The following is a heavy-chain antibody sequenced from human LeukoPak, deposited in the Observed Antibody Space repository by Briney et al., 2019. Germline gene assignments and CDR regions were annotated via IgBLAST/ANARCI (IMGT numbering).Heavy chain of an antibody. CDR2: IGTAGDT. J-gene: IGHJ6*02. CDR1: GFTFSSYD. D-gene: IGHD6-13*01. CDR3: ARGRGSSFGMDV. V-gene: IGHV3-13*04. Sequence: GGSLRLSCAASGFTFSSYDMHWVRQATGKGLEWVSAIGTAGDTYYPGSVKGRFTISRENAKNSLYLQTNSLRAGDTAVYYCARGRGSSFGMDVWGQGTTVTVSS.